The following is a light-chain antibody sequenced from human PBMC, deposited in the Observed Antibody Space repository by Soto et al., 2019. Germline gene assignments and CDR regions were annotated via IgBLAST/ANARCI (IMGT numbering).Light chain of an antibody. V-gene: IGLV3-1*01. CDR3: QAWDSSTEVV. CDR1: KLGDKY. CDR2: QDS. J-gene: IGLJ2*01. Sequence: SYELTQPPSVSVSPGQPASITCSGDKLGDKYACWYQQKPGQSPVLVIYQDSKRPSGIPERFSGSNAGNTATLTISGTQAMDEADYYCQAWDSSTEVVFGGGTKLTVL.